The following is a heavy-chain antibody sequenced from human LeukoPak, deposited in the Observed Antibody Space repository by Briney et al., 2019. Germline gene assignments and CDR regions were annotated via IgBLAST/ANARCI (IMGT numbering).Heavy chain of an antibody. CDR1: GGTISSYA. J-gene: IGHJ4*02. Sequence: SVKVSCKASGGTISSYAISWVRQAPGQGLEWMGGIIPIFGTANYAQKFQGRVTITADESTSTAYMELSSLRSEDTAVYYCAAGGRSGVVDYWGQGTLVTVSS. D-gene: IGHD3-3*01. CDR2: IIPIFGTA. V-gene: IGHV1-69*13. CDR3: AAGGRSGVVDY.